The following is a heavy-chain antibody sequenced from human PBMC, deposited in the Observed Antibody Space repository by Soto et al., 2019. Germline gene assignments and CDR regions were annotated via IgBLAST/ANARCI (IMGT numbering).Heavy chain of an antibody. CDR1: GFTFSSYA. CDR3: AKDQGLLWFGDPVP. Sequence: GGSLRLSCAASGFTFSSYAMSWVRQAPGKGLEWVSAISGSGGSTYYADSVKGRFTISRDNSKNTLYLQMNSLRAEDTAVYYCAKDQGLLWFGDPVPWGQGALVTVSS. CDR2: ISGSGGST. D-gene: IGHD3-10*01. V-gene: IGHV3-23*01. J-gene: IGHJ5*02.